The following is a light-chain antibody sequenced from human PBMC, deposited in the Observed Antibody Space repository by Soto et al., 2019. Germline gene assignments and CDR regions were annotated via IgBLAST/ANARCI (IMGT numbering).Light chain of an antibody. V-gene: IGLV1-40*01. CDR1: SSNVGPGDA. CDR3: QSFDNGLRAYV. Sequence: QSVLTKPPSISGAPGQRVTISCTWASSNVGPGDAVHWYQHIPGTAPKLLISADNSRPSGFPDRFSASKSGTSASLAITGLQAEDEADYYCQSFDNGLRAYVFVTGTKVTVL. CDR2: ADN. J-gene: IGLJ1*01.